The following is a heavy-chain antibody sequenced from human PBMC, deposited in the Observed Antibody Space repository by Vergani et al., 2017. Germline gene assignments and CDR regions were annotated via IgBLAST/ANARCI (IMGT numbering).Heavy chain of an antibody. CDR2: ISTYNGNT. CDR3: AREGYSPGGYGMDV. V-gene: IGHV1-18*04. Sequence: QVQLVQSGAEVKKPGASVKVSCKASGYTFTGYYMHWVRQAPGQGLEWMGWISTYNGNTNYAPRLQGRVTMNTDTSTSTAYMDLRSLRSDDAAVSYCAREGYSPGGYGMDVWGQGTTVTVSS. D-gene: IGHD6-13*01. CDR1: GYTFTGYY. J-gene: IGHJ6*02.